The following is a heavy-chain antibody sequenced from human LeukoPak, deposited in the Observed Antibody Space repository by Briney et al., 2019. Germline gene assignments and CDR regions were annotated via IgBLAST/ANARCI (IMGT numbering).Heavy chain of an antibody. CDR1: EFTFSRHW. J-gene: IGHJ4*02. CDR2: INPDGSTT. D-gene: IGHD1-26*01. Sequence: GGSLRRSCAASEFTFSRHWMDWVRQAPGKGLVWVSRINPDGSTTNYADPVKGRFTVSRDNAKDTLYLQMNSLRAEDTAVYYCARSLVGASDYWGQGTLVTVSS. CDR3: ARSLVGASDY. V-gene: IGHV3-74*01.